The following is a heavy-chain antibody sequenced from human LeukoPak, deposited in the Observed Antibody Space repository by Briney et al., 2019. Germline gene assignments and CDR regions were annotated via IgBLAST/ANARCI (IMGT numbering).Heavy chain of an antibody. D-gene: IGHD3-16*01. Sequence: GGTLRLSCAASGFSFRSHGMNWVRQAPGKGLEWVSGISPRGDITYYKDSVRGRFTISRDNFKNTVSLQLNSLRAEDTAMYYCAKDDDWGRFNHWGQGTLVTISS. CDR1: GFSFRSHG. CDR3: AKDDDWGRFNH. J-gene: IGHJ1*01. CDR2: ISPRGDIT. V-gene: IGHV3-23*01.